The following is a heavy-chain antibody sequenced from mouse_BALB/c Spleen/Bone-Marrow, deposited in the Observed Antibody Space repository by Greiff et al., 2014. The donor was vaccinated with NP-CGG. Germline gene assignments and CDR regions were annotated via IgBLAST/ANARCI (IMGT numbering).Heavy chain of an antibody. CDR3: ARDEHYFDY. CDR2: IYPGDGDT. Sequence: VQLQQSGAELARPGASVKLSCKASGYTFTSYWMQWVKQRPGPGLEWIGAIYPGDGDTRYTQKFKGKATLTADKSSSTAYMQLSSLASEDSAVYYCARDEHYFDYWGQGTTLTVSS. J-gene: IGHJ2*01. CDR1: GYTFTSYW. V-gene: IGHV1-87*01.